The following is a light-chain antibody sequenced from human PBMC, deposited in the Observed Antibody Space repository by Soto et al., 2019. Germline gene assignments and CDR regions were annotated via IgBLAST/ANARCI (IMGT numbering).Light chain of an antibody. CDR2: DVS. Sequence: QSALTQPRSVSGSPGQSVTISCTGTSSDVGGYNYVSWYQQHPGKAPKLMIYDVSKRPSGVPDRFSGSKSGNTASLTISGLQAEDDADYHCCSYAGSYTLFGGGTKLTVL. J-gene: IGLJ2*01. CDR1: SSDVGGYNY. V-gene: IGLV2-11*01. CDR3: CSYAGSYTL.